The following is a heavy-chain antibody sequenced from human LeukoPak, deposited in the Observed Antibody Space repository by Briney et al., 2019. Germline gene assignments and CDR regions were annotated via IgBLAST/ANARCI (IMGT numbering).Heavy chain of an antibody. CDR3: ARGRRGSRVYFDY. D-gene: IGHD3-10*01. CDR2: INHSGST. V-gene: IGHV4-34*01. Sequence: SVTLSLTCAVYGGSSSGYYWSWIRQPPGKGLEWIGEINHSGSTNYNPSLKSRVTISVDTSKNQFSLKLSSVTAADTAVYYCARGRRGSRVYFDYWGQGTLVTVSS. J-gene: IGHJ4*02. CDR1: GGSSSGYY.